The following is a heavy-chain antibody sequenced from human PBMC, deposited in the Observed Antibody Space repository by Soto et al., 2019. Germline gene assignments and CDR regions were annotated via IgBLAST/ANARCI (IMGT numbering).Heavy chain of an antibody. CDR3: ATSSDAGYIFDF. Sequence: PGGSLRLSCEASGFTFTTYWMSWVRQSPGKGLEWVVNIKQGGSDEYYVDSVRGRFTISRDNAKNSLYLQMNSLRAEDAAVYYCATSSDAGYIFDFWGQGTLVTVSS. CDR1: GFTFTTYW. V-gene: IGHV3-7*03. J-gene: IGHJ4*02. CDR2: IKQGGSDE. D-gene: IGHD5-12*01.